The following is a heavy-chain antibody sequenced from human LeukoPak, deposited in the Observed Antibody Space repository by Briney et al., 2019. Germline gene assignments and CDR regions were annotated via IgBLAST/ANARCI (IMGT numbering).Heavy chain of an antibody. D-gene: IGHD3-9*01. V-gene: IGHV3-64*01. CDR1: GFTFSSYA. Sequence: GGSLRLSCAASGFTFSSYAMHWVRQAPGKGLEYVSAISSNGGSTYYANSVKGRFTISRDNSKNTLYLQMGSLRAEDMAGYYCARVSLTGDFDYWGQGTLVTVSS. J-gene: IGHJ4*02. CDR2: ISSNGGST. CDR3: ARVSLTGDFDY.